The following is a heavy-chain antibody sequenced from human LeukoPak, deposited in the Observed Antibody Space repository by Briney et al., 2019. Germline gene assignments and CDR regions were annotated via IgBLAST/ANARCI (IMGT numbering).Heavy chain of an antibody. D-gene: IGHD4-11*01. CDR1: GYSISSGYY. V-gene: IGHV4-38-2*02. Sequence: PSETLSLTCTVSGYSISSGYYWGWIRQPPGKGLEWIGSIYHSGSTYYNPSLKSRVSMSVDTSKNQFSLKLSSVTAADTAVYYCARLSTVTTSLDYWGQGTLVTVSS. CDR3: ARLSTVTTSLDY. CDR2: IYHSGST. J-gene: IGHJ4*02.